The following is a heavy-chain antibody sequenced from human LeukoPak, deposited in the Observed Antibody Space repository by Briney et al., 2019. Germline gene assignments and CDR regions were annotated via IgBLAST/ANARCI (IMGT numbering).Heavy chain of an antibody. V-gene: IGHV4-59*12. CDR1: GGSISSYY. CDR2: IYYSGST. J-gene: IGHJ3*02. CDR3: ARGSYSLDAFDI. D-gene: IGHD2-21*01. Sequence: TSETLSLTCTVSGGSISSYYWSWIRQPPGKGLEWLGYIYYSGSTNYNPSLKSRVTMSVDTSKNQFSLKLSSVTAADTAVYYCARGSYSLDAFDIWGQGTMVTVSS.